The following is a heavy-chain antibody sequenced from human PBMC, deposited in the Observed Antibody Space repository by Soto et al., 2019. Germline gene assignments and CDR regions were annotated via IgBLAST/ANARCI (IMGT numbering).Heavy chain of an antibody. CDR1: GYTFTSYD. CDR3: ARSIAVAGLDY. J-gene: IGHJ4*02. D-gene: IGHD6-19*01. CDR2: MNPNSGNT. V-gene: IGHV1-8*01. Sequence: GASVKVSCKASGYTFTSYDINWVRQATGQGLEWMGWMNPNSGNTGYAQKFQGRVTMTRDTSMSTAYMELSSLRSDDTAVYYCARSIAVAGLDYWGQGTLVTVSS.